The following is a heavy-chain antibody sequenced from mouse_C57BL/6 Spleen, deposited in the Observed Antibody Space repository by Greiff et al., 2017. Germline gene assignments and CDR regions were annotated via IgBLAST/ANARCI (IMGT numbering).Heavy chain of an antibody. Sequence: QVQLKQSGPGLVAPSPSLSITCTVSGFSLTNYDVSWVRQPQGKGLEWLGVIWGDGSTNYHSALISRLSISNVNSKSQVFLKLNSLQTDDTATYYCDKGGLRRDAIDYWGQGTLVTVSA. V-gene: IGHV2-3*01. J-gene: IGHJ4*01. CDR3: DKGGLRRDAIDY. CDR2: IWGDGST. D-gene: IGHD2-4*01. CDR1: GFSLTNYD.